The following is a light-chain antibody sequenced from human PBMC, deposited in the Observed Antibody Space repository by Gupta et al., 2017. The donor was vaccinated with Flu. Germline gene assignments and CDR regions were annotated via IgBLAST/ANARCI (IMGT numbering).Light chain of an antibody. Sequence: SALTQPASVSGSPGPSITISCTGASSDIGHNNYVSWYQHHPGKAPKLIMLEVYNRPSGISNRFSGSKSGNTDSLTISGLQAEDEADYSCASYTNTGARVFGGGTKLTVL. CDR2: EVY. CDR1: SSDIGHNNY. V-gene: IGLV2-14*01. CDR3: ASYTNTGARV. J-gene: IGLJ3*02.